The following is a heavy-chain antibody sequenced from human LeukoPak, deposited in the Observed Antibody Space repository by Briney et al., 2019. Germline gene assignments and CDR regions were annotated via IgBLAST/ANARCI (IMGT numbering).Heavy chain of an antibody. D-gene: IGHD2-15*01. Sequence: TGASLRLSCAASRFTFSSYAMHWVRQAPGKGLEWVAVISYDGSNKYYADSVKGRFTISRDNSKNTLYLQMNSLRAEDTAVYYCARVAGFYYMDVWGKGTTVTVSS. CDR3: ARVAGFYYMDV. CDR1: RFTFSSYA. CDR2: ISYDGSNK. V-gene: IGHV3-30*01. J-gene: IGHJ6*03.